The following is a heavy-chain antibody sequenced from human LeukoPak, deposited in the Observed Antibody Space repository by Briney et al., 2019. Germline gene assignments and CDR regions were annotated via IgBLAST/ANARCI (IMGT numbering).Heavy chain of an antibody. D-gene: IGHD4-11*01. CDR3: ARGSDYSNEYYYYGMDV. CDR1: GGSFSGYY. V-gene: IGHV4-34*01. Sequence: SETLSLTCAVYGGSFSGYYWSWIRQPPGKGLEWIGEINHSGSTNYNPSLKSRVTISVDTSKNQFSLKLSSVTAADTAVYYCARGSDYSNEYYYYGMDVWGQGTTVTVSS. CDR2: INHSGST. J-gene: IGHJ6*02.